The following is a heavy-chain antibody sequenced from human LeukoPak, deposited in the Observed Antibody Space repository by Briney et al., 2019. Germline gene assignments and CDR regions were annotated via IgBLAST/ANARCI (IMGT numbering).Heavy chain of an antibody. J-gene: IGHJ4*02. Sequence: GGSLRLSCVTSGFTFSNYWMAWVRQAPGKGLEWVANLNPDVSEKYYVDSVKGRFTISRDNAKNSLYLQMSSLRAEDTAVYYCAKDRNVGFLEWLLQLRFDYWGQGTLVTVSS. CDR1: GFTFSNYW. D-gene: IGHD3-3*01. CDR2: LNPDVSEK. CDR3: AKDRNVGFLEWLLQLRFDY. V-gene: IGHV3-7*01.